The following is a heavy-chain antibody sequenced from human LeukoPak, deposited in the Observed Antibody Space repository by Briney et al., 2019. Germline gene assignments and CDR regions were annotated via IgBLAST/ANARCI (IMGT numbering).Heavy chain of an antibody. CDR1: NGSISRYY. Sequence: SETLSLTCNVSNGSISRYYGNWIRQAPRKGLEWIGYVYNSGYGYDSGTTKYNPSLESRVSISLDTSKSQFSLNLKSVTAADTAVYYCARSPGFVDTKAGEWFDPWGQGAQIIVSS. D-gene: IGHD3-10*01. CDR3: ARSPGFVDTKAGEWFDP. J-gene: IGHJ5*02. CDR2: VYNSGYGYDSGTT. V-gene: IGHV4-59*01.